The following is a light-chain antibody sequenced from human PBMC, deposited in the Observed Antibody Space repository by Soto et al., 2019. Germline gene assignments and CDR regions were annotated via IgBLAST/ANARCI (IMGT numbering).Light chain of an antibody. Sequence: DIQMTQSPSSVSASVGDRVTITCRASQGISTWLAWYQQKPGKVPKLLIYGASSLQTGVPSRFSGSGSGTDFTLTISSLQAEDFATYYCQHASSLPHTFGQGTKLAIK. V-gene: IGKV1-12*01. CDR2: GAS. CDR1: QGISTW. J-gene: IGKJ2*01. CDR3: QHASSLPHT.